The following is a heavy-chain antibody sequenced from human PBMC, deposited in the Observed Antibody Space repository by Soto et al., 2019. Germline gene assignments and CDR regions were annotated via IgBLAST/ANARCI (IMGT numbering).Heavy chain of an antibody. CDR3: SRENWFQDY. V-gene: IGHV3-7*03. CDR2: IKYDGNEL. J-gene: IGHJ4*02. Sequence: EVRLVESGGGLVQPGGSLRLSCAASGFTFSNYYMTWVRQAPGKGLEWVASIKYDGNELNYVDSVKGRFTISRDNAKNSLYLQMNSLRAEDTALYYCSRENWFQDYWGQGTLVTVSS. CDR1: GFTFSNYY. D-gene: IGHD3-9*01.